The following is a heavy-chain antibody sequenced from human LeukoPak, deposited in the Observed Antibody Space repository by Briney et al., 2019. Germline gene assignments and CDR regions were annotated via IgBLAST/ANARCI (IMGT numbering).Heavy chain of an antibody. D-gene: IGHD3-16*01. CDR2: IFYSGST. V-gene: IGHV4-39*02. Sequence: SETLSLTCTVSGGSISTSNYYWGWIRQPPGKGLEWIGNIFYSGSTYYSPSLKSRVTISIDTSNNHFSLKLRSVTAADTAVYFCAVWKGSNFDYWGQGTLVTVSS. CDR1: GGSISTSNYY. J-gene: IGHJ4*02. CDR3: AVWKGSNFDY.